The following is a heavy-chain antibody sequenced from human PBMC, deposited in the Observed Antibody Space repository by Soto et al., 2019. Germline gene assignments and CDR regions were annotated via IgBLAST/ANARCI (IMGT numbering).Heavy chain of an antibody. CDR2: IYPGDSDT. D-gene: IGHD4-4*01. V-gene: IGHV5-51*01. CDR1: GYTFTSYW. J-gene: IGHJ6*02. CDR3: ARPAYSNYGGYYYRMDV. Sequence: PGESLKISCRASGYTFTSYWIGWVRQMPGRGLEWMGFIYPGDSDTRYSPSFQGQVTISADKSISTAYLQWSSLRASDTAMYYCARPAYSNYGGYYYRMDVWGQGTTVTVSS.